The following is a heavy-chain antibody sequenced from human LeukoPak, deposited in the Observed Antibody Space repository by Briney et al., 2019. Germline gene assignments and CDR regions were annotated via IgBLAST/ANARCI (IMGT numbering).Heavy chain of an antibody. Sequence: GGSLRLSCAASGFTFSSYWMSWVRQAPGKGLEWVANIKQDGSEKYFVDSVKGRFTISRDNAKNSLYLQMNSLRAEDTAVYYCARGDSGSSYRLFYFDFWGQGTLVTVSS. CDR2: IKQDGSEK. CDR3: ARGDSGSSYRLFYFDF. V-gene: IGHV3-7*03. J-gene: IGHJ4*02. CDR1: GFTFSSYW. D-gene: IGHD1-26*01.